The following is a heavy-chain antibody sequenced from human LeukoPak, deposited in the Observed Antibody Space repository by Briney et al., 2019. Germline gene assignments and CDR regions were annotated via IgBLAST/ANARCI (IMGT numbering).Heavy chain of an antibody. Sequence: SGTLSLTCGASGGSISNTNWWSWARQPPGQGLEWIGEISLSGLTNYNPSLKSRVTVSLDKSKNHLSLNLTSVTAADTAVYYCSRENGAFSPFGYWGQGTLVTVPS. J-gene: IGHJ4*02. D-gene: IGHD2-8*01. CDR3: SRENGAFSPFGY. V-gene: IGHV4-4*02. CDR1: GGSISNTNW. CDR2: ISLSGLT.